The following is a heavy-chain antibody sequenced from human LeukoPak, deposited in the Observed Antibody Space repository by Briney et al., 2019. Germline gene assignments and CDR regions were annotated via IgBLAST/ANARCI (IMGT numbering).Heavy chain of an antibody. Sequence: SVRVSCKASGGTFSSYAISWVRQAPGQGLEWMGGIIPIFGTANYAQKFQSRVTITTDESTSTAYMELSSLRSEDTAVYYCARAPIFGYGPYYYYYMDVWGKGTTVTVSS. V-gene: IGHV1-69*05. J-gene: IGHJ6*03. CDR3: ARAPIFGYGPYYYYYMDV. D-gene: IGHD5-18*01. CDR1: GGTFSSYA. CDR2: IIPIFGTA.